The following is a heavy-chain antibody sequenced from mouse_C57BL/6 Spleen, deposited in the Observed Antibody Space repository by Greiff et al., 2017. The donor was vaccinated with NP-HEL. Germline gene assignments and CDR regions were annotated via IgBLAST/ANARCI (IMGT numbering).Heavy chain of an antibody. CDR1: GYTFTSYW. D-gene: IGHD1-1*01. V-gene: IGHV1-69*01. Sequence: QVQLQQSGAELVMPGASVKLSCKASGYTFTSYWMHWVKQRPGQGLEWIGEIDPSDSYTNYNQKFKGKSTLTVDKSSSTAYMQLSSLTSEDSAVYYCASPRYGSRSHWYFDVWGTGTTVTVSS. CDR2: IDPSDSYT. CDR3: ASPRYGSRSHWYFDV. J-gene: IGHJ1*03.